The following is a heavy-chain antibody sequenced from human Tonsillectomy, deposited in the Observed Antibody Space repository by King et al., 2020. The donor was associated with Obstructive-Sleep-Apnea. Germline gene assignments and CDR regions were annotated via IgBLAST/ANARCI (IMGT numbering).Heavy chain of an antibody. CDR1: GGTFSNYV. Sequence: QLVQSGAEVKKPGSSVKVSCKASGGTFSNYVFNWVRQAPGQGLEWMGGIIPIFGTANYAQKFQGRVTITADESTSTAYMELSSLRSEDTAVYHWAREGGGDYGGYIDYWGQGTLVTVSS. CDR3: AREGGGDYGGYIDY. J-gene: IGHJ4*02. D-gene: IGHD4-23*01. V-gene: IGHV1-69*01. CDR2: IIPIFGTA.